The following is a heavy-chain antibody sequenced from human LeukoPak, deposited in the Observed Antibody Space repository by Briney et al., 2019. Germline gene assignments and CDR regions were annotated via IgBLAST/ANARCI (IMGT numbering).Heavy chain of an antibody. CDR1: GGSLSSSSYY. V-gene: IGHV4-39*07. Sequence: PSETLSLTCTVSGGSLSSSSYYWGWIRQPPGKGLEWIGSIYYSGSTYYNPSLKSRVTISVDTSKNQFSLKLSPVTAADTAVYYCARALAVAGRYYYYYMDVWGKGTTVTISS. CDR2: IYYSGST. CDR3: ARALAVAGRYYYYYMDV. J-gene: IGHJ6*03. D-gene: IGHD6-19*01.